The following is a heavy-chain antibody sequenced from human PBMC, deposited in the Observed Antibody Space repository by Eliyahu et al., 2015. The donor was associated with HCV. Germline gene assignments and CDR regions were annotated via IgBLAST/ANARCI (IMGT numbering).Heavy chain of an antibody. Sequence: EVQLVESGGGLVXPGGSLXLSXXASGFSXSNAWLSWVRQAPGKGLEWVVRVKSKSDGGATDYAAPVEGRFTISRDDSKDTLYLQMNRLKIEDTAVYYCVTEYSYDYLLNYWYFDLWGRGTLVTVSS. CDR2: VKSKSDGGAT. V-gene: IGHV3-15*01. J-gene: IGHJ2*01. CDR3: VTEYSYDYLLNYWYFDL. CDR1: GFSXSNAW. D-gene: IGHD5-18*01.